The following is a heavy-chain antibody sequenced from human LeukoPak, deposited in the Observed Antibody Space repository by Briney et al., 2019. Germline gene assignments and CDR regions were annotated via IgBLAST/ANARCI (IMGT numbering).Heavy chain of an antibody. Sequence: GRSLRLSCAASGFTFSSYAMHWVRQAPGKGLEWVAVISYDGSNKYYADSVKGRFTISRDNSKNTLYLQMNSLRAEDTAVYYCARGVWRGYSYGVDRGFDYWGQGTLVTASS. D-gene: IGHD5-18*01. V-gene: IGHV3-30*01. CDR1: GFTFSSYA. J-gene: IGHJ4*02. CDR3: ARGVWRGYSYGVDRGFDY. CDR2: ISYDGSNK.